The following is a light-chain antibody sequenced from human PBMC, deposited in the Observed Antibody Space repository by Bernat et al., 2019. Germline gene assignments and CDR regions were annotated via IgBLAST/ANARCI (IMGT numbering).Light chain of an antibody. J-gene: IGLJ1*01. Sequence: SYVLTQPPSVSVAPGKTARITCGGNNIGSKSVHWYQQKPGQAPVLVIYYDSDRPSGIPERFSGSNSGNTATLTISRVEAGDEADYYCQVWDSSSDHPYVFGTGTTVTVL. CDR3: QVWDSSSDHPYV. CDR1: NIGSKS. CDR2: YDS. V-gene: IGLV3-21*04.